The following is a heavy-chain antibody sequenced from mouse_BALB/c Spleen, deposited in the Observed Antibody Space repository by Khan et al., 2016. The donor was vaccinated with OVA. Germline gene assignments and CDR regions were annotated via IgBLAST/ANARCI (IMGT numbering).Heavy chain of an antibody. J-gene: IGHJ3*01. V-gene: IGHV3-6*02. CDR3: ARGGSSGPAWFTN. CDR1: GYSITSGYF. CDR2: IRYDGNS. D-gene: IGHD3-1*01. Sequence: EVKLLESGPGLVKPSQSLSLTCSVTGYSITSGYFWNWIRQFPGNKLEWMGYIRYDGNSNYYPSLKNRTSISRDTSKNQFFLKLNSVTPGDTATYYCARGGSSGPAWFTNWGQGTLVTVSA.